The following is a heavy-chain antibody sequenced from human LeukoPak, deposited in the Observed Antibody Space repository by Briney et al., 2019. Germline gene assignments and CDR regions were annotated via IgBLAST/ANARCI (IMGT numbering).Heavy chain of an antibody. CDR3: ARGSSTVSGFDY. J-gene: IGHJ4*02. V-gene: IGHV3-21*01. D-gene: IGHD3-10*01. Sequence: GGSLRLSCAASGFTFSSYSMTWVRQAPGKGLEWASSISSSSSYIYYVDSVKGRFTISRDNAKSSLYLQMNRLRAEDTAFYYCARGSSTVSGFDYWGQGTLVTVSS. CDR2: ISSSSSYI. CDR1: GFTFSSYS.